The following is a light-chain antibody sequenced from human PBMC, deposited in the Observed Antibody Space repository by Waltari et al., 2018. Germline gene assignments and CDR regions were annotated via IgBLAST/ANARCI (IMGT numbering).Light chain of an antibody. CDR1: QDISNY. CDR3: QQFDNLPS. J-gene: IGKJ5*01. CDR2: DAS. Sequence: DIQMTQSLSSLSASVGDRVTITCQASQDISNYLNWYQQKPGKAPKLLIYDASYLETGVPSRFTGSGSGTDFTFTISSLQPEDIATYYCQQFDNLPSFGQGTRLEIK. V-gene: IGKV1-33*01.